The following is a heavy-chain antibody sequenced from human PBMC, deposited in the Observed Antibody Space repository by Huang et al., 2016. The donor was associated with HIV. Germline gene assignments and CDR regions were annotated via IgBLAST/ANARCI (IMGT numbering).Heavy chain of an antibody. J-gene: IGHJ4*02. CDR1: GGSISSYY. CDR3: ARGKSTYYDFWSGYYTLDY. Sequence: QVQLQESGPGLVKPSETLSLTCTVSGGSISSYYWSWIRQPPGKGLEWIGYIYYSGSTNYNPSLKSRVTISVDTSKNPFSLKLSSVTAADTAVYYCARGKSTYYDFWSGYYTLDYWGQGTLVTVSS. D-gene: IGHD3-3*01. V-gene: IGHV4-59*01. CDR2: IYYSGST.